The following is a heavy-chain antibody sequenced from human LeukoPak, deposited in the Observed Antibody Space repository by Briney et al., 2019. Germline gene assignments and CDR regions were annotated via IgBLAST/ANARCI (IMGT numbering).Heavy chain of an antibody. CDR1: GFTFTSYE. V-gene: IGHV3-48*03. CDR2: ISSSGGTI. J-gene: IGHJ4*02. CDR3: AKTGLPGYSSGWVDY. D-gene: IGHD6-19*01. Sequence: PGGSLRLSCAASGFTFTSYEMNWVRQAPGKGLEWVSYISSSGGTIHYADSVKGRFTISRDNAKNSLYLQMNSLRAEDTAVYYCAKTGLPGYSSGWVDYWGQGTLVTVSS.